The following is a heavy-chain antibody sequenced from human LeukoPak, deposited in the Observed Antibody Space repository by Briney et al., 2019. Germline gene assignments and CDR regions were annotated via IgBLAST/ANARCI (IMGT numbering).Heavy chain of an antibody. CDR3: TRGHTGGYSRNEY. D-gene: IGHD5-12*01. Sequence: ASVKVSCKASGYTFTSYAMHWVRQAPGQGLEWMGWIDTNTGNPTYAQGFTGRFVFSLDTSVSTAYLQISSLKAEDTGVYFCTRGHTGGYSRNEYWGQGTLVTVSS. CDR2: IDTNTGNP. CDR1: GYTFTSYA. V-gene: IGHV7-4-1*02. J-gene: IGHJ4*02.